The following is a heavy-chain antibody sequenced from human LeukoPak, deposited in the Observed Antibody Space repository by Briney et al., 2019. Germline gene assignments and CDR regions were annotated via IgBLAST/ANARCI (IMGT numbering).Heavy chain of an antibody. Sequence: ASVKVSCKASGGTFISYAISWVRQAPGQGLEWMGWISAYNGNTNYAQKLQGRVTMTTDTSTSTAYMELRSLRSDDTAVYYCARDRVLRFLEWTKRYYFDYWGQGTLVTVSS. CDR2: ISAYNGNT. V-gene: IGHV1-18*01. CDR1: GGTFISYA. CDR3: ARDRVLRFLEWTKRYYFDY. J-gene: IGHJ4*02. D-gene: IGHD3-3*01.